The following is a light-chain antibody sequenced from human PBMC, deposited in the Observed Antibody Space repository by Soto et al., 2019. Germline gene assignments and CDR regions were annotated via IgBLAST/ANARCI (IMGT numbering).Light chain of an antibody. CDR3: LQYNSYPWT. Sequence: DIQMTQSPSAMSASVGDRVTMTCRASQGVSNSLAWLQQKPGEVPKRLIYAASTLQSGVPSRFSGSGSGTECTLTIRSLQPEDLASYYCLQYNSYPWTFGQGTKVEIK. CDR1: QGVSNS. J-gene: IGKJ1*01. V-gene: IGKV1-17*03. CDR2: AAS.